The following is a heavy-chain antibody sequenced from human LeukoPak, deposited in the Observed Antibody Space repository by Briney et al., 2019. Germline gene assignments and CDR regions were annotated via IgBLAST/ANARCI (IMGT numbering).Heavy chain of an antibody. J-gene: IGHJ5*02. D-gene: IGHD6-13*01. Sequence: ASVKVSCKASGYTFTGYYMHWVRQAPGQGLEWMGWINPNSGGTNYAQKFQGRVTMTRDTSISTAYMELSRLRSDDTAVYYCARGEALYSSSWYGDYNWFDPWGQGTLVTVSS. CDR1: GYTFTGYY. CDR3: ARGEALYSSSWYGDYNWFDP. CDR2: INPNSGGT. V-gene: IGHV1-2*02.